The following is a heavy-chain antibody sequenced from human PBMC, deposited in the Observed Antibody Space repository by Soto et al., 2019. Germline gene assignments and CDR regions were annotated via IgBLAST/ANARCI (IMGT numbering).Heavy chain of an antibody. J-gene: IGHJ4*01. D-gene: IGHD2-21*02. CDR2: FYYGETT. Sequence: QVHLQESGPGLVKPSETLSLTCTVAGASITEYFWTWIWQPPGKGLEWIGYFYYGETTNKKSSLNSRFTVSVDTSKSQCSLKVTAETTADTAVYYCARGTYCGTDCYWTLDFWGHGKMVTVSS. V-gene: IGHV4-59*01. CDR1: GASITEYF. CDR3: ARGTYCGTDCYWTLDF.